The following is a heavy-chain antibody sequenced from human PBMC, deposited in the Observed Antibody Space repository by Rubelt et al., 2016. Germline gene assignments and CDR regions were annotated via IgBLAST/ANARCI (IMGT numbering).Heavy chain of an antibody. CDR3: ARGDIAAAGAPFDY. D-gene: IGHD6-13*01. V-gene: IGHV4-34*01. J-gene: IGHJ4*02. CDR1: GGSFSGYY. CDR2: INHSGST. Sequence: QLQLRESGPGLVKPSETLSLTCAVYGGSFSGYYWSWVRQPPGKGLEWIGEINHSGSTNYNPSLKSRVTISVDTSKNQSSLWLSTVTAADTAVYYCARGDIAAAGAPFDYWGQGTLVTVSS.